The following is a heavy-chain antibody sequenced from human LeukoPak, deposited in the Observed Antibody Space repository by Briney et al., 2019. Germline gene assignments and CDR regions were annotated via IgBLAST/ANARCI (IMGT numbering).Heavy chain of an antibody. Sequence: RSETLSLTCTVSGGSIRYYYWSWIRQSPGKGLEWIGYIYYNGSTNYNPSLKSGVTISVDMSKNQFSLKMSSVTSADTAVYYCARKGGLFDYWGQGRLVTVSS. CDR2: IYYNGST. J-gene: IGHJ4*02. CDR1: GGSIRYYY. D-gene: IGHD2-15*01. V-gene: IGHV4-59*01. CDR3: ARKGGLFDY.